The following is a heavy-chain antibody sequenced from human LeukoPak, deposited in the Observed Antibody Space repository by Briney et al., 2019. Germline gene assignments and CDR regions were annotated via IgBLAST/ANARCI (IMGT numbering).Heavy chain of an antibody. V-gene: IGHV4-39*01. J-gene: IGHJ5*02. CDR2: IYYSGTS. Sequence: PGGSLRLSCAASGFTFSSYSMNWVRQPPGKGLEWIGSIYYSGTSHYNPSLKSRVTISVDTSKNQFSLKLNSVNAAGTSVYYCARLGRGSSGGWFDPWGQGTLVTVSS. CDR3: ARLGRGSSGGWFDP. D-gene: IGHD6-13*01. CDR1: GFTFSSYSMN.